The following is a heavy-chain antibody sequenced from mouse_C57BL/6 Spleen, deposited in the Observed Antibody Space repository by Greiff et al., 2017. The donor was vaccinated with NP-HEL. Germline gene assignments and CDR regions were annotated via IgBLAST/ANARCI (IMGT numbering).Heavy chain of an antibody. Sequence: QVPLQQPGAELVKPGASVKMSCKASGFTFASYWITWVLQRPGQGLEWIGYIYPGSGSTNYNEKFKSKATLTVDTSSSTAYMQLSSLTSEDSAVYYCARGYGSSLAWFAYWGQGTLVTVSA. J-gene: IGHJ3*01. CDR1: GFTFASYW. D-gene: IGHD1-1*01. CDR2: IYPGSGST. CDR3: ARGYGSSLAWFAY. V-gene: IGHV1-55*01.